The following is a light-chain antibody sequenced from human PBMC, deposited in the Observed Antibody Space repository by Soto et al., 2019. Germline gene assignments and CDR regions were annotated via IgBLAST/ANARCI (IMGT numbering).Light chain of an antibody. CDR1: SSDVGAYNH. CDR2: EVS. J-gene: IGLJ1*01. Sequence: QSALTQPASVSGSPGQSITISCTGSSSDVGAYNHVSWYQQHPGKAPKLMIYEVSDRPSGVSDRFSGSKSGNTASLTISGLQAEDEADYYCISFTSGSLYVFGTGTKVT. V-gene: IGLV2-14*01. CDR3: ISFTSGSLYV.